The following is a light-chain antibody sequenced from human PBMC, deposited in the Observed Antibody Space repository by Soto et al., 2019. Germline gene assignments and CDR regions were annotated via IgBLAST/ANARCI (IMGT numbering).Light chain of an antibody. Sequence: QSVLTQPPSVSAAPGQKVTISCSGSSSNIGSNYVSWYQQLPGTAPKLLIYDNNKRPSGIPDRFSSSKSGTSATLGITGLQTGDEADYYCASWDSSLSAGVFGGRTKLTVL. CDR3: ASWDSSLSAGV. J-gene: IGLJ3*02. CDR2: DNN. CDR1: SSNIGSNY. V-gene: IGLV1-51*01.